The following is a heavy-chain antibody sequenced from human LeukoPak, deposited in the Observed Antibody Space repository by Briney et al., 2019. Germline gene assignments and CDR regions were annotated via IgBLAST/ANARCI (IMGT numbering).Heavy chain of an antibody. CDR1: GFTFSSYS. Sequence: PGGSLRLSCAASGFTFSSYSMNWVRQAPGKGLEWVSSISSSSYIYYADSVKGRFTISRDNAKNSLYLQMNSLRAEDTAVYYCARGESYYYDSSGYSPFDYWGQGTLVTVSS. J-gene: IGHJ4*02. CDR3: ARGESYYYDSSGYSPFDY. D-gene: IGHD3-22*01. CDR2: ISSSSYI. V-gene: IGHV3-21*01.